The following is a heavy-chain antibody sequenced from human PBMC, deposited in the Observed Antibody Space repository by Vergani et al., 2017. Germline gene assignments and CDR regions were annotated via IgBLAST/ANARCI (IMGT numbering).Heavy chain of an antibody. J-gene: IGHJ4*02. D-gene: IGHD3-3*01. CDR3: ARVAGGSVGYYWG. Sequence: QLQLQQSGPGLVQPSQTLSLTCIVSGDSSNNDDYYWSWIRQPPGKGLEWIGYIYYSGSTYQNPSLESRLTMSLGTSRTQFSLNLISVTAGDTAVYSCARVAGGSVGYYWGWGQGNPVTVPS. CDR1: GDSSNNDDYY. V-gene: IGHV4-30-4*08. CDR2: IYYSGST.